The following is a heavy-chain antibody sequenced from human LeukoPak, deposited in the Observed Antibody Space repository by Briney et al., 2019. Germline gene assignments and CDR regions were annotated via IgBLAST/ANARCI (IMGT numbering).Heavy chain of an antibody. J-gene: IGHJ3*02. CDR3: ARWLVAAPLMAFDI. V-gene: IGHV3-48*04. CDR2: ISSSSSTI. D-gene: IGHD2-15*01. CDR1: GFSFNTYS. Sequence: GGSLRLSCTASGFSFNTYSMNWVRQAPGKGLEWVSYISSSSSTIYYADSVKGRFTISRDNAKNSLYLQMNSLRAEDTAVYYCARWLVAAPLMAFDIWGQGTRVTVSS.